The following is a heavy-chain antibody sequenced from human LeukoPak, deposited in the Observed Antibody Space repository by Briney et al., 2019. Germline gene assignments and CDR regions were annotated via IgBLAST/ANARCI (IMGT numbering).Heavy chain of an antibody. D-gene: IGHD3-9*01. J-gene: IGHJ4*02. CDR3: AKPFDLGDFDYLNY. V-gene: IGHV3-23*01. CDR1: GFTFSTYA. CDR2: ISGSGDNT. Sequence: GGSLRLSCAGSGFTFSTYAMSWVRQAPGKGLEWVSVISGSGDNTYYADSVKGRFAISRDNSRNTLYLQMNSLRAEDTAVYYSAKPFDLGDFDYLNYWGQGALVTVSS.